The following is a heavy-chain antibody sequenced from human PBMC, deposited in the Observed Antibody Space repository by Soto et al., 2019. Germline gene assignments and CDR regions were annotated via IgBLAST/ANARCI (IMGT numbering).Heavy chain of an antibody. J-gene: IGHJ2*01. D-gene: IGHD4-17*01. CDR3: ARVMTTVTTYWYFAL. Sequence: QVQLVESGGGVVQPGRSLRLSCAASGFTFSSYAMHWVRQAPGKGLEWVAVISYDGSNKYYADSVKGRFTISRDNSKNTLYLQMNSLRAEDTAVYYCARVMTTVTTYWYFALWGRGTLVTVSS. CDR1: GFTFSSYA. CDR2: ISYDGSNK. V-gene: IGHV3-30-3*01.